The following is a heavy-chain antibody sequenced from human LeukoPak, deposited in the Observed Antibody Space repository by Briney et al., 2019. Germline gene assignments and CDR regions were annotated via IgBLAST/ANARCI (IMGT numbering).Heavy chain of an antibody. V-gene: IGHV4-39*07. CDR1: GGSISSSNDY. CDR3: ARVESRLDSSGYARREFDF. CDR2: IYYSGST. Sequence: SETLSLTCTVSGGSISSSNDYWGWIRQPPGKGLEWIGNIYYSGSTYYTPSLKSRVTISVDTSKNQFSLKLSSVTAADTAVYYCARVESRLDSSGYARREFDFWGQGTLVTVSS. D-gene: IGHD3-22*01. J-gene: IGHJ4*02.